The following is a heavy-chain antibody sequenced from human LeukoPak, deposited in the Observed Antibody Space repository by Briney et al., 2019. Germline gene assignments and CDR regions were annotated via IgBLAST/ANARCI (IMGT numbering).Heavy chain of an antibody. CDR2: ISSSSSSYI. V-gene: IGHV3-21*01. CDR1: GFTFSSYS. D-gene: IGHD3-3*01. J-gene: IGHJ6*02. CDR3: ARSKFDYDFWSGYYYSGLYGMDV. Sequence: GGSLRLSCAASGFTFSSYSMNWVRQAPGKGLEWVSSISSSSSSYIYYADSVKGRFTISRDNAKNSLYLQMNSLRAEDTAVYYCARSKFDYDFWSGYYYSGLYGMDVWGQGTTVTVSS.